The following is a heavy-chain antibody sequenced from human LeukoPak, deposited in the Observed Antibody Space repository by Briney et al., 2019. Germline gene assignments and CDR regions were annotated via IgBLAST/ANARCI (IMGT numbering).Heavy chain of an antibody. CDR2: ISGSGGST. CDR1: GFTFSSYA. V-gene: IGHV3-23*01. D-gene: IGHD6-13*01. Sequence: GGSLRLSCAASGFTFSSYAMSWVRQAPGKGLEWVSAISGSGGSTYYADSVKGRFTISRDNSKNTLYLQMNSLRAEDTALYYCAKDKWLIGIAAAGPFDYWGQGTLVTVSS. CDR3: AKDKWLIGIAAAGPFDY. J-gene: IGHJ4*02.